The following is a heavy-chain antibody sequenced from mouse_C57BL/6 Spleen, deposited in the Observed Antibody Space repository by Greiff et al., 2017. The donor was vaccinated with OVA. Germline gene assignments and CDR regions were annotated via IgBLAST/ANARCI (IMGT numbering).Heavy chain of an antibody. CDR3: ARSGSSKWYFDV. Sequence: EVQVVESGPELVKPGASVEISCKASGYSFTDYNMNWVKQSNGKSLEWIGVINPNYGTTSYNQKFKGKATLTIDQSCNTAYIQLNRLTSKDTAVYYCARSGSSKWYFDVWGTGTTVTVSS. CDR2: INPNYGTT. V-gene: IGHV1-39*01. CDR1: GYSFTDYN. D-gene: IGHD1-1*01. J-gene: IGHJ1*03.